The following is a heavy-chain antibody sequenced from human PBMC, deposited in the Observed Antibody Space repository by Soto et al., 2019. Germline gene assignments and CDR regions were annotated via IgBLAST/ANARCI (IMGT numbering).Heavy chain of an antibody. CDR3: ASVAAKYYCYGMDV. V-gene: IGHV1-69*12. Sequence: QVQLVQSGAEVKKPGSSVKVSCKASGGTFSSYAINWVRQAPGQGLEWMGGIIPIFGTADYAQKFQGRVTITADESRTTAYMQLGSLRSEDVAVYFGASVAAKYYCYGMDVWGQGTTVTVSS. D-gene: IGHD1-26*01. CDR1: GGTFSSYA. CDR2: IIPIFGTA. J-gene: IGHJ6*02.